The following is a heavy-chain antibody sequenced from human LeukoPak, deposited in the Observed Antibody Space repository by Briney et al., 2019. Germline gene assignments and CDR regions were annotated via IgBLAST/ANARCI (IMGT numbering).Heavy chain of an antibody. CDR2: INPNSGGT. J-gene: IGHJ4*02. CDR1: GFTFSNFG. CDR3: ARIGPPPFWGSYRYSAYFDY. V-gene: IGHV1-2*02. Sequence: ASVKVSCKASGFTFSNFGFNWVRQAPGQGLEWMGWINPNSGGTNYAQKFQGRVTMTRDTSISTAYMELSRLRSDDTAVYYCARIGPPPFWGSYRYSAYFDYWGQGTLVTVSS. D-gene: IGHD3-16*02.